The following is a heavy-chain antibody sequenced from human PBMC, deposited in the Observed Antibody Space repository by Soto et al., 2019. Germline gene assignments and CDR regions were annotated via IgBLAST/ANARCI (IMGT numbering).Heavy chain of an antibody. J-gene: IGHJ4*02. CDR1: GGSFSDYH. V-gene: IGHV4-34*01. Sequence: QVQLQQWGAGLLKPSETLSLTCDVSGGSFSDYHWSWIRQPPGKGLEWNGKINHSGSANYNPSLKSRVTLAVALSKYQFSRQRSSVTAADTAMYYVARGRHHQTTGYYSGAWYYLAHWGQGTLVTVSS. CDR3: ARGRHHQTTGYYSGAWYYLAH. CDR2: INHSGSA. D-gene: IGHD3-22*01.